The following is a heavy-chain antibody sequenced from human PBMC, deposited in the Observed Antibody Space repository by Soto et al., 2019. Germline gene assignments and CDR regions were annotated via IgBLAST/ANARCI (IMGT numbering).Heavy chain of an antibody. V-gene: IGHV4-39*01. CDR3: ASHTYSSSYYFDY. Sequence: SETLSLTCTVSGGSISSSSYYWGWIRQPPGKGLEWIGSIYYSGSTYYNPSLKSRVTISVDTSKNQFSLKLSSVTAADTAVYYCASHTYSSSYYFDYWGQGTLVTVSS. J-gene: IGHJ4*02. D-gene: IGHD6-6*01. CDR2: IYYSGST. CDR1: GGSISSSSYY.